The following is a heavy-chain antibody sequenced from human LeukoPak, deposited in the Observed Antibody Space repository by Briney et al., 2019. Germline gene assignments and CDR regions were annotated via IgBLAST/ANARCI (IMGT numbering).Heavy chain of an antibody. J-gene: IGHJ6*02. CDR2: ISSSSSYI. V-gene: IGHV3-21*01. D-gene: IGHD3-10*01. CDR3: ARDQRLLWFGEFDLDYYYYGMDV. Sequence: PGGSLRLSCAASGFTFSSYSMNWVRQAPGKGLEWVSSISSSSSYIYYADSVKGRFTISRDNAKNSLYLQMNSLRAEDTAVYYCARDQRLLWFGEFDLDYYYYGMDVWGQGTTATVSS. CDR1: GFTFSSYS.